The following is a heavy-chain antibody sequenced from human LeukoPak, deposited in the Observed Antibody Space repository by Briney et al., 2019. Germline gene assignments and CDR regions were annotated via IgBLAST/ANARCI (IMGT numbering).Heavy chain of an antibody. Sequence: GESLKISCQASGYIFSGYWIGWVRQRPGKGLEWLGIIYPGDSDTRYNPSFQGLVTVSADQSIDTAYLEWSSLEASDTAIYYCVRREIPSKVAGNVDYWGQGTLVTVSS. D-gene: IGHD6-19*01. CDR1: GYIFSGYW. CDR3: VRREIPSKVAGNVDY. J-gene: IGHJ4*02. V-gene: IGHV5-51*01. CDR2: IYPGDSDT.